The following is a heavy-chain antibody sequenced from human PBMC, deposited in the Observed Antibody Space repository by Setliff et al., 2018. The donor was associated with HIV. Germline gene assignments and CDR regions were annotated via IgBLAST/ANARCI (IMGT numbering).Heavy chain of an antibody. CDR2: IYYSGST. J-gene: IGHJ3*02. Sequence: ETLSLTCIVSGVSTSSSSYYWSWIRQPPGKGLEWIGYIYYSGSTNYNPSLKCRVTISVDTSKNQFSLKLSSVTAADTAVYYCARGPRGIAVAGDAFDIWGQGTMVTVSS. CDR1: GVSTSSSSYY. D-gene: IGHD6-19*01. CDR3: ARGPRGIAVAGDAFDI. V-gene: IGHV4-61*01.